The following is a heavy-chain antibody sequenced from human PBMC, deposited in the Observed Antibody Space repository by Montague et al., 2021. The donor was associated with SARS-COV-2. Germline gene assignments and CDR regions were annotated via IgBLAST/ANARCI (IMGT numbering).Heavy chain of an antibody. CDR1: GFTFSSHG. CDR2: MWYDGSKD. CDR3: ARDTYSSTSGTLDF. J-gene: IGHJ4*02. V-gene: IGHV3-33*01. D-gene: IGHD6-13*01. Sequence: SLRLSCAASGFTFSSHGMHWVRQAPGKGLEWVAVMWYDGSKDNYADSVKGRFTISRDNSEHMLYLQLNSLRAEDTAVYYCARDTYSSTSGTLDFWGRGTLVTVSS.